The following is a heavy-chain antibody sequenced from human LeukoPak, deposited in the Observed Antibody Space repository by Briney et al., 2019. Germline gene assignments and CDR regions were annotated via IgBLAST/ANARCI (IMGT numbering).Heavy chain of an antibody. D-gene: IGHD3-22*01. Sequence: GESLKISCKGSGYSFTSYWIGWVRQMPGKGLEWMGIIYPGDSDTRYSPSFQGQVTISADKSISTAYLQWSSLKASDTAMYYCARRAHYYDSSGYYGFDYWGQGTLVTVSS. CDR1: GYSFTSYW. J-gene: IGHJ4*02. V-gene: IGHV5-51*01. CDR2: IYPGDSDT. CDR3: ARRAHYYDSSGYYGFDY.